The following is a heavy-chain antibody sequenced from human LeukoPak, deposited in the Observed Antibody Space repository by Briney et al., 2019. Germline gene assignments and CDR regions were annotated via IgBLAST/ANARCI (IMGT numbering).Heavy chain of an antibody. CDR3: AKVGRWLQLDY. J-gene: IGHJ4*02. V-gene: IGHV3-9*01. D-gene: IGHD5-24*01. Sequence: GGSLRLSCAASGFTFDDYAMHWVRQAPGKGLEWVSGISWNSGSIGYADSVKGRFTISRDNAKNPLYLQMNSLRAEDTALYYCAKVGRWLQLDYWGQGTLVTVSS. CDR2: ISWNSGSI. CDR1: GFTFDDYA.